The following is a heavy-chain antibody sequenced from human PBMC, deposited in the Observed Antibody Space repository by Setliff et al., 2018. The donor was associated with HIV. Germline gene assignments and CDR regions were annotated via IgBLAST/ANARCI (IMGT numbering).Heavy chain of an antibody. CDR3: ARMQAYYNFWRSTYYFDY. CDR1: GYPFTSYG. D-gene: IGHD3-3*01. CDR2: ISPYNGDA. J-gene: IGHJ4*02. Sequence: GASVKVSCKASGYPFTSYGICWVRQAPGHGLEWMGYISPYNGDAYYAEKFQGRVTMTTDTSTTAVSMELTNLRSDDTAVYFCARMQAYYNFWRSTYYFDYWGQGTPVTAPQ. V-gene: IGHV1-18*01.